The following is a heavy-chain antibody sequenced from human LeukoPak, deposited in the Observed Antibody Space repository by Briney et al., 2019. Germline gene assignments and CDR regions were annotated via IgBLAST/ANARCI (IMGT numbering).Heavy chain of an antibody. CDR1: GYSFTSYW. V-gene: IGHV5-51*01. J-gene: IGHJ5*02. CDR3: ARTYYDILTGSGNWFDP. D-gene: IGHD3-9*01. CDR2: IYPGDSDT. Sequence: GESLKISCKGSGYSFTSYWIGWVRQMPGKGLEWMGIIYPGDSDTRYSPSFQSQVTISADKSISTAYLQWSSLKASDTAMYYCARTYYDILTGSGNWFDPWGQGTLVTVSS.